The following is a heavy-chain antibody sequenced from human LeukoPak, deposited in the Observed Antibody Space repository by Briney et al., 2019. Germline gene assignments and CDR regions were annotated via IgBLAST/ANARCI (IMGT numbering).Heavy chain of an antibody. CDR2: INHSGST. Sequence: SETLSLTCAVYGGSFSGYYWSWIRQPPGKGLEWIGEINHSGSTNYNPSLKSRVTISVDTSKNQFSLKLSSVTAADTAVYYCAAYGSGSYYNNRNWSDPWGQGTLVTVSS. D-gene: IGHD3-10*01. V-gene: IGHV4-34*01. CDR3: AAYGSGSYYNNRNWSDP. J-gene: IGHJ5*02. CDR1: GGSFSGYY.